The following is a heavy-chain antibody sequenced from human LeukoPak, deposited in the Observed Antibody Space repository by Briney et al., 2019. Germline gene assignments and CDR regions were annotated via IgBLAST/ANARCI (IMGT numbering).Heavy chain of an antibody. CDR3: ARDRGGYYDSSGYGY. Sequence: GSLRLSCATSGFIFSNYAVNWVRQAPGKGLEWIGSFFLKGSTYYNPSLKSRVTISVDTSKNQFSLTLSSVTAADTAVYYCARDRGGYYDSSGYGYWGQGTLVTVSS. CDR2: FFLKGST. V-gene: IGHV4-38-2*02. CDR1: GFIFSNYA. D-gene: IGHD3-22*01. J-gene: IGHJ4*02.